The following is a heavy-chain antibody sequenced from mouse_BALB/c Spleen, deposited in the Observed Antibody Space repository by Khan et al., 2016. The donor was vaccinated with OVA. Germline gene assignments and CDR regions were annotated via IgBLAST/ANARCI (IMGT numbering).Heavy chain of an antibody. D-gene: IGHD1-1*01. V-gene: IGHV2-2*02. Sequence: VKLEVSGPGLVQPSQSLSITCTVSGFSLTSYGVHWVRQSPGKGLEWLGVIWSGGSTDYNAAFISRLSISKDNSKSQVFFKMNSLQANDTAIYYCARRGYYYGRGAWFPYWGQGTLVTVSA. CDR1: GFSLTSYG. J-gene: IGHJ3*01. CDR2: IWSGGST. CDR3: ARRGYYYGRGAWFPY.